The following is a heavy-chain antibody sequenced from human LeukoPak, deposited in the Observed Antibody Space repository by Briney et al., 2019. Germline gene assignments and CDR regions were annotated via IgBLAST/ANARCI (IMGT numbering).Heavy chain of an antibody. CDR1: GGTFSSYA. J-gene: IGHJ4*02. CDR3: ARDSLCTNGVCYTEFGY. D-gene: IGHD2-8*01. Sequence: SVKVPCKASGGTFSSYAISWVRQAPGQGLEWMGGIIPIFGTANYAQKFQGRVTITADESTSTAYMELSSLRSEDTAVYYCARDSLCTNGVCYTEFGYWGQGTLVTVSS. V-gene: IGHV1-69*13. CDR2: IIPIFGTA.